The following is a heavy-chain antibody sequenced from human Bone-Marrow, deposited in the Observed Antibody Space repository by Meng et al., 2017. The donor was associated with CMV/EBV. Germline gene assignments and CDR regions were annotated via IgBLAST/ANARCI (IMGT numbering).Heavy chain of an antibody. Sequence: GESLKISCAASGFAFGLYTMNWGRQAPGRGLEWVSSISSTTTYIYYGDSVKGRFTISRDNAKNSLYLQMNSLRDEDTAVYYCARDWFDPNTSPRDYWGQGTLVTVSS. J-gene: IGHJ4*02. CDR2: ISSTTTYI. CDR3: ARDWFDPNTSPRDY. D-gene: IGHD2-2*01. CDR1: GFAFGLYT. V-gene: IGHV3-21*01.